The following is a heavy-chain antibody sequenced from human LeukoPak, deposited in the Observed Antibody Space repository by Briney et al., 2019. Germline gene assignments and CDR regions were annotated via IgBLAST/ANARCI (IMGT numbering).Heavy chain of an antibody. Sequence: SETLSLTCTVSGGSISSYYWSWIRQPPGKGLEWIGYIYYSGSTNYNPSLKSRVTISVDTSKNQFSLKLSSVTAADTAVYYCARLVAAAGTLKKWGILDYWGQGTLVTVSS. D-gene: IGHD6-13*01. J-gene: IGHJ4*02. CDR1: GGSISSYY. V-gene: IGHV4-59*08. CDR3: ARLVAAAGTLKKWGILDY. CDR2: IYYSGST.